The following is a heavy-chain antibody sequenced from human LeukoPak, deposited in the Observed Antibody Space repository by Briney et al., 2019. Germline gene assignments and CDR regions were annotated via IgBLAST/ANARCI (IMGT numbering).Heavy chain of an antibody. CDR3: ARDTGIQLSGMDV. J-gene: IGHJ6*02. CDR1: GFIFNSYA. Sequence: GGSLRLSCAASGFIFNSYAMHWVRQAPGRGLEYVSAITSNGGSTFYANSVKGRFTISRDNSKNTLYLQMGSLRSEDTAVYYCARDTGIQLSGMDVWGQGTTVTVSS. CDR2: ITSNGGST. V-gene: IGHV3-64*01. D-gene: IGHD5-18*01.